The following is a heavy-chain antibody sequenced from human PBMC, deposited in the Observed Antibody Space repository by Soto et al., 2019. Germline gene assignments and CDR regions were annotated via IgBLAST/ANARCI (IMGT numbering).Heavy chain of an antibody. J-gene: IGHJ6*03. D-gene: IGHD3-16*02. CDR3: ASSGVFDYYYMDV. CDR2: IKQDGSEK. V-gene: IGHV3-7*01. CDR1: GFTFSSYW. Sequence: VQLVESGGGLVQPGGSLRLSCAASGFTFSSYWMSWVRQAPGKGLEWVANIKQDGSEKYYVDSVKGRFTISRDNAKNSLYLQMNSLRAEDTAVYYCASSGVFDYYYMDVWGKGTTVTVSS.